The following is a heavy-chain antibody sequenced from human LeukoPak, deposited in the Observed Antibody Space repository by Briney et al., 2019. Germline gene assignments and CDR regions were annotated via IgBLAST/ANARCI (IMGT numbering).Heavy chain of an antibody. Sequence: GGSLRLSCAASGFTFSNYDIHWVRQATGKGLEWVSVIGPAGETYYAGSVKGRFTISREDAKNSLYLQMNSLRAEDTAVYHCARASGGGSANYYNFAFDIWGQGTMVTVSS. CDR2: IGPAGET. J-gene: IGHJ3*02. CDR1: GFTFSNYD. V-gene: IGHV3-13*04. D-gene: IGHD3-10*01. CDR3: ARASGGGSANYYNFAFDI.